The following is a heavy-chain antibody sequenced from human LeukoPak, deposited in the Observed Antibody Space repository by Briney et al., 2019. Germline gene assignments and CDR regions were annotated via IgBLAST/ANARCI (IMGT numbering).Heavy chain of an antibody. CDR2: INHSGST. CDR3: ARNRVVRVYYGSGSYYKPDY. Sequence: PSETLSLTCAVYGGSFSGYYWSWIRQPPGKGLEWIGEINHSGSTNYNPSLKSRVTISVDTSKNQFSLKLSSVTAADTAAYYCARNRVVRVYYGSGSYYKPDYWGQGTLVTVSP. V-gene: IGHV4-34*01. D-gene: IGHD3-10*01. CDR1: GGSFSGYY. J-gene: IGHJ4*02.